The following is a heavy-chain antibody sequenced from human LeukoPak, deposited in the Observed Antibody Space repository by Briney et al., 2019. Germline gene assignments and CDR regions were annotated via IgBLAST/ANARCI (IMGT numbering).Heavy chain of an antibody. Sequence: ASVKVSCKASGYTFTSYGISWVRQAPGQGLEWMGWISAYNGNTNYAQKLQGRVTMTTDTSTSTAYMELRSLRSDDTAVYYYARDPLYYYDSSGYFDYWGQGTLVTVSS. CDR1: GYTFTSYG. J-gene: IGHJ4*02. V-gene: IGHV1-18*01. CDR2: ISAYNGNT. D-gene: IGHD3-22*01. CDR3: ARDPLYYYDSSGYFDY.